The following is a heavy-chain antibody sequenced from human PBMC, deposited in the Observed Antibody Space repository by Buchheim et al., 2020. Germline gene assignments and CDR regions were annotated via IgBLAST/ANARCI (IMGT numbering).Heavy chain of an antibody. CDR2: IKQDGSET. CDR3: VRASSTVRAYYYGMDV. J-gene: IGHJ6*02. Sequence: EVQLVESGGVLVQPGGSLRLSCAASGFMFSTYWMSWVRQAPGKGLEWVANIKQDGSETNYVDSVEGRFTISRDNAKNSLDLQMNSLRVEDTGVYFCVRASSTVRAYYYGMDVWGQGTT. CDR1: GFMFSTYW. D-gene: IGHD4-11*01. V-gene: IGHV3-7*04.